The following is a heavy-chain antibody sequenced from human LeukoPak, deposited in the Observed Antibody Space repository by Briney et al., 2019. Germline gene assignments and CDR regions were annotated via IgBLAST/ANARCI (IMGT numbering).Heavy chain of an antibody. J-gene: IGHJ4*02. CDR1: GFTFSSYA. V-gene: IGHV3-23*01. Sequence: GGSLRLSCAASGFTFSSYAMSWVRQAPGKGLEWVSAISGSGGSTYYADSVKGRFTISRDNSRNTLYLQMNSLRAKDTAVYYCAKLYGGNYFDYWGQGTLVTVSS. D-gene: IGHD4-23*01. CDR2: ISGSGGST. CDR3: AKLYGGNYFDY.